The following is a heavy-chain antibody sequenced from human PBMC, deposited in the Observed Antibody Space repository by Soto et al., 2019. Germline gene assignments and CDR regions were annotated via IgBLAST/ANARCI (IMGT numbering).Heavy chain of an antibody. J-gene: IGHJ6*03. CDR2: IIPILGIA. V-gene: IGHV1-69*04. CDR1: GGTFSSYT. CDR3: AREYYDSWSGYRAYYYYMDV. Sequence: SVKVSCKASGGTFSSYTISWVRQAPGQGLEWMGRIIPILGIANYAQKFQGRVTITADKSTSTAYMELSSLRSEDTAVYYCAREYYDSWSGYRAYYYYMDVWGKGTTVIVSS. D-gene: IGHD3-3*01.